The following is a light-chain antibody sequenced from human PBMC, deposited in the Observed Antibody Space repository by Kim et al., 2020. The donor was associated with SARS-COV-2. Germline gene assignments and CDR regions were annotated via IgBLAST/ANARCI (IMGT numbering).Light chain of an antibody. CDR2: AAS. J-gene: IGKJ4*01. Sequence: IQMTQSPSSLAATVGDRITIACRASQSIGIRLNWYQQRPGKAPKLLIYAASSLQSGVPSRFSGTGSGTDFTLTISSLQPEDFATYYCQQSYSTPWLSFGGGTKVDIK. V-gene: IGKV1-39*01. CDR3: QQSYSTPWLS. CDR1: QSIGIR.